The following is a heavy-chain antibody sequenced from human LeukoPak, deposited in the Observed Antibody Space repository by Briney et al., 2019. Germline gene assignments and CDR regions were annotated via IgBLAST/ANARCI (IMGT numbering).Heavy chain of an antibody. Sequence: QSGGSLKLSCAASGFTFSDSTMHWVRQASGKGLEWVGRIRSKANSYATTHAASVKGRFTISRDDSKNTAFLQMNSLKTEDTAVYYCTRQAHDWGQRTLVTVSS. CDR1: GFTFSDST. CDR3: TRQAHD. J-gene: IGHJ4*02. V-gene: IGHV3-73*01. CDR2: IRSKANSYAT.